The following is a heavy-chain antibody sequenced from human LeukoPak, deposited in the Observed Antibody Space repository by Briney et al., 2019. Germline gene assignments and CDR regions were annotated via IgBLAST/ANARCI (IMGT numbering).Heavy chain of an antibody. CDR1: GYSFTSYW. CDR2: IYPGDSDT. CDR3: ARRVIAVAGNDASDI. V-gene: IGHV5-51*01. Sequence: GESLKISCKGSGYSFTSYWIGWVRQMPGKGLEWMGIIYPGDSDTRYSPSFQGQVTISADKSISTAYLQWSSLKASDTAMYYCARRVIAVAGNDASDIWGQGTMVTVSS. D-gene: IGHD6-19*01. J-gene: IGHJ3*02.